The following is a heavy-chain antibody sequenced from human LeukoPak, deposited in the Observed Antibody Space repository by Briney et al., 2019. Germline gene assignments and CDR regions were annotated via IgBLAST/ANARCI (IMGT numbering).Heavy chain of an antibody. V-gene: IGHV3-21*01. D-gene: IGHD1-1*01. CDR2: ISSSSSYK. J-gene: IGHJ4*02. CDR3: ARSAAGTYY. Sequence: GGSLRLSCAASGFTFSSYSMNWVRQAPGKGLEWVSCISSSSSYKYYTDSVKGRFTISRDNAKNSLYLQMNSLRAEDTAVYYCARSAAGTYYWGQGTLVTVSS. CDR1: GFTFSSYS.